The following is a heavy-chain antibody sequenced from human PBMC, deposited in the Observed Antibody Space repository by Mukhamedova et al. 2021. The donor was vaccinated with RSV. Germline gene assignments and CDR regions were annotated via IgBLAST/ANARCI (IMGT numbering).Heavy chain of an antibody. J-gene: IGHJ4*02. D-gene: IGHD3-10*01. V-gene: IGHV3-23*01. Sequence: YYADSVKGRFTISRDNSKNTLYLQMNSLGAEDTALYYCAKDMRLGYWGQGTLVTVSS. CDR3: AKDMRLGY.